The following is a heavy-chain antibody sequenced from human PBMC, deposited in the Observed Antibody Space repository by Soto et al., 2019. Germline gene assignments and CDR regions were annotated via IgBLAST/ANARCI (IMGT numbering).Heavy chain of an antibody. CDR2: IYYDGTNK. D-gene: IGHD6-6*01. Sequence: GGSLRLSCAASGFAFSNYGMHWVRQAPGKGLEWVALIYYDGTNKYYEDSVKGRFTISRDNSKDTLYLQMNSLRAEDTAVYYCARDPSYSISSYQSLYGMDVWGPGTTVTVSS. CDR1: GFAFSNYG. V-gene: IGHV3-33*01. CDR3: ARDPSYSISSYQSLYGMDV. J-gene: IGHJ6*02.